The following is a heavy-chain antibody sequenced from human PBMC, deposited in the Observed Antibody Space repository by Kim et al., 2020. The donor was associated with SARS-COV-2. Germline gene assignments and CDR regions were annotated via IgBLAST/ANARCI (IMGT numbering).Heavy chain of an antibody. D-gene: IGHD5-18*01. Sequence: GGSLRLSCAASGFSFNSHTLHWVRQAPGKGLEWVALISNDGRNKYYADSVKGRFTVSRDIVNNTLHLQMNSLRPEDTALYFCAREEFAMVTYDYWGHGAL. J-gene: IGHJ4*01. V-gene: IGHV3-30*14. CDR3: AREEFAMVTYDY. CDR2: ISNDGRNK. CDR1: GFSFNSHT.